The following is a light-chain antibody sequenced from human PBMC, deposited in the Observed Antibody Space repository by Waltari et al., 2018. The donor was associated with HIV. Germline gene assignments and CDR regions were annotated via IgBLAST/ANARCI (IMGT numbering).Light chain of an antibody. V-gene: IGKV3-20*01. CDR3: QQYGTSPRT. J-gene: IGKJ1*01. CDR1: QSVNSNY. CDR2: GAS. Sequence: EIVLTQSPGTLSLSPGERSTLPCRASQSVNSNYLAWYQQKPGQAPRLLIYGASSRATGIPNRFSGSGSRTDFTLTVSRLEPEDSAVYYCQQYGTSPRTFGRGTKVEI.